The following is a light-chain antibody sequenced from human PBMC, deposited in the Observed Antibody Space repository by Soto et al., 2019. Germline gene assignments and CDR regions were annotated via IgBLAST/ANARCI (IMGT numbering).Light chain of an antibody. CDR3: QQYGS. Sequence: IVLTQWTSALSVSPGERATLSCRASQRLSSYLAWYEPKPGQAPRVLIYGASSRATGIPDRFSASGSGTDFTLPISRLEPEDFAVYYWQQYGSFGQGTKVDIK. J-gene: IGKJ1*01. CDR2: GAS. V-gene: IGKV3-20*01. CDR1: QRLSSY.